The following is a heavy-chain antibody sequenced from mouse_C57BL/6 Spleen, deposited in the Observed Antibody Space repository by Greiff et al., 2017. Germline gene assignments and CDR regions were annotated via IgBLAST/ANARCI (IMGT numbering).Heavy chain of an antibody. Sequence: VQLQQSGAELAKPGASVKLSCTASGYTFTSYWMHWVQQRPGQGLEWIGYINPSSGYTKYNQKFKDKATLTADKSSSTAYMQLSSLTYEDSAVDYCARRDYGSSYGDYWGQGTTLTVSS. J-gene: IGHJ2*01. CDR3: ARRDYGSSYGDY. D-gene: IGHD1-1*01. V-gene: IGHV1-7*01. CDR1: GYTFTSYW. CDR2: INPSSGYT.